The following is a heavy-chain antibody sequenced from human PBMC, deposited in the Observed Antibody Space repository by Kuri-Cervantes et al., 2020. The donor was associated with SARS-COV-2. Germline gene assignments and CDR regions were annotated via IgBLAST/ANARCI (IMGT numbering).Heavy chain of an antibody. CDR2: ISSSSSTI. V-gene: IGHV3-48*01. Sequence: GESLKISCAASGFTFSSYSMNWVRQAPGKGLEWVSYISSSSSTIYYADSVKGRFTISRDNAKNSLYLQMNSLRSEDTAVYYCARHSGSGWTGNWFDPWGQGTLVTVSS. D-gene: IGHD6-19*01. CDR1: GFTFSSYS. CDR3: ARHSGSGWTGNWFDP. J-gene: IGHJ5*02.